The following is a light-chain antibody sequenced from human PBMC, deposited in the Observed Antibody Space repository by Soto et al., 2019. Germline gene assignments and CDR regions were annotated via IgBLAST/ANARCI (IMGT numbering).Light chain of an antibody. Sequence: QSVLTQPASVSGSPGQSITISCTGTASDIGGYNHVSWYQHHPGKAPKLIIYEVTNRPSGVSNRFSGSKSGNTASLTISGLQAEDEADYYRSSYTSSTTYVFATVTKLNVL. CDR2: EVT. CDR3: SSYTSSTTYV. J-gene: IGLJ1*01. V-gene: IGLV2-14*01. CDR1: ASDIGGYNH.